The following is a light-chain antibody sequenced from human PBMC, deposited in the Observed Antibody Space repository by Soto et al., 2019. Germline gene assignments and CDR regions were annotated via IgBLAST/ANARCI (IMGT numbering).Light chain of an antibody. J-gene: IGLJ2*01. Sequence: QSVLTQPPSVSGAPGQRVTISCTGSSSNIGAGYDVHWYQQLPGTAPKLLIYGNSNRPSGVPERFSGSKSGTSASLAITGIQAEDEADYYGQSYDSSLSGSVVFGGGTKVTVL. CDR1: SSNIGAGYD. CDR3: QSYDSSLSGSVV. V-gene: IGLV1-40*01. CDR2: GNS.